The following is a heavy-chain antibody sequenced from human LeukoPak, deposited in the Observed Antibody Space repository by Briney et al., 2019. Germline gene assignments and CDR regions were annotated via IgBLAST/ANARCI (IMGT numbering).Heavy chain of an antibody. J-gene: IGHJ6*03. D-gene: IGHD6-13*01. CDR2: IIPIFGTA. CDR1: GGTFSSYA. Sequence: ASVKVSCKASGGTFSSYAISWVRQAPGQGLEWMGGIIPIFGTANYAQKFQGGVTITADKSTSTAYMELSSLRSEDTAVYYCARGGIAAAGTFYYYYMDVWGKGTTVTISS. CDR3: ARGGIAAAGTFYYYYMDV. V-gene: IGHV1-69*06.